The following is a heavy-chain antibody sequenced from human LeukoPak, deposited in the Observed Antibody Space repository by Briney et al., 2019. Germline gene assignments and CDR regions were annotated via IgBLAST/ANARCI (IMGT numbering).Heavy chain of an antibody. J-gene: IGHJ4*02. CDR1: GFTFSSYA. CDR2: ISGSGGST. Sequence: GGSLRLSCAASGFTFSSYAMSWVRQAPGKGLEWVSAISGSGGSTYYADSVKGRFTISRDNSKSTLYLQMNSLRAEDTALYYCARAYYYDSGSYYGHFDYWGRGTLVTVSS. D-gene: IGHD3-10*01. V-gene: IGHV3-23*01. CDR3: ARAYYYDSGSYYGHFDY.